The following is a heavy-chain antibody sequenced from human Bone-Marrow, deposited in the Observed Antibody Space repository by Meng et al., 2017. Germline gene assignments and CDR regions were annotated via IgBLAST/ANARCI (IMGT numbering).Heavy chain of an antibody. V-gene: IGHV3-48*03. D-gene: IGHD3-3*01. CDR2: ISSSGSTI. CDR1: GFTFSSYA. J-gene: IGHJ4*02. Sequence: GESLKISCAASGFTFSSYAMSWVRQAPGKGLEWVSYISSSGSTIYYADSVKGRFTISRDNAKNSLYLQMNSLRAEDTAVYYCAVAHFEWDYYFDYWGQGTLVTVSS. CDR3: AVAHFEWDYYFDY.